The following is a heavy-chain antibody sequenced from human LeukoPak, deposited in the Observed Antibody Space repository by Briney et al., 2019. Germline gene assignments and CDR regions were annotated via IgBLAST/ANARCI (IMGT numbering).Heavy chain of an antibody. J-gene: IGHJ6*04. V-gene: IGHV5-51*01. D-gene: IGHD6-19*01. CDR3: ARLSRAVLTYGMDV. CDR1: GYSFTRYC. CDR2: IYPGDSDT. Sequence: GESLKISCKGSGYSFTRYCIACVRQMPGKGLEWMGIIYPGDSDTRYTPSLQGQVTTSADKTNSTAYQQWSSLKASDTAMYYCARLSRAVLTYGMDVWGKGTTVTVSS.